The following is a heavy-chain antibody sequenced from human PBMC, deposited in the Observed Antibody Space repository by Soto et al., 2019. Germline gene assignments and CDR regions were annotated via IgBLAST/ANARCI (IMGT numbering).Heavy chain of an antibody. J-gene: IGHJ6*03. CDR1: GYTFTSYA. V-gene: IGHV1-3*01. CDR2: INAGNGNT. Sequence: ASVKVSCKASGYTFTSYAMHWVRQAPGQRLEWMGWINAGNGNTKYSQKFQGRVTITRDTSASTAYMELSSLRSEDTAVYYCARVMGTGGPPNDYYYYYMDVWGKGTTVTVSS. CDR3: ARVMGTGGPPNDYYYYYMDV. D-gene: IGHD2-8*01.